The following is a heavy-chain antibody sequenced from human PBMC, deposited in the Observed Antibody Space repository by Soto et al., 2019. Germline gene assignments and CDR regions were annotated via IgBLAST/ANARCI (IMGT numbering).Heavy chain of an antibody. Sequence: PGGSLRLSCAASGFTFSSYGMHWVRQAPGKGLEWVAVISYDGSNKYYADSVKGRFTISRDNSKNTLYLQMNSLRAEDTAVYYCAKDCGDFYYYYYMDVWGKGTTVTVSS. J-gene: IGHJ6*03. D-gene: IGHD4-17*01. CDR1: GFTFSSYG. V-gene: IGHV3-30*18. CDR2: ISYDGSNK. CDR3: AKDCGDFYYYYYMDV.